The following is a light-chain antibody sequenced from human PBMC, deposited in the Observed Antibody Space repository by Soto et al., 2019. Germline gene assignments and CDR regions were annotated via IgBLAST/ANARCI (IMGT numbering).Light chain of an antibody. CDR1: SSDVGGYNF. J-gene: IGLJ1*01. CDR2: DVN. V-gene: IGLV2-14*03. Sequence: QSALTQPASVSGSPGQSITISCTGTSSDVGGYNFVSWYQQHPGKVPKLMIFDVNRHPSGVSDRFSGSKSGNTASLTISGLQAEDEGDYYCCSYTSSSTHVFGSGTKRTVL. CDR3: CSYTSSSTHV.